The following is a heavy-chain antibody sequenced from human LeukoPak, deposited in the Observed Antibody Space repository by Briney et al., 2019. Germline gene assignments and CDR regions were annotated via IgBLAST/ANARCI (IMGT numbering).Heavy chain of an antibody. CDR2: IYYSGST. J-gene: IGHJ6*03. D-gene: IGHD6-19*01. V-gene: IGHV4-59*01. CDR3: ARGGWLGSYYYYYMDV. CDR1: GGSISTYY. Sequence: PSETLSLTCTVSGGSISTYYWSWIRQPPGKGLEWVGYIYYSGSTNYNPSLKSRVTISVDTSKNQFSLKLSSVTAADTAVYYCARGGWLGSYYYYYMDVWGKGTTVTISS.